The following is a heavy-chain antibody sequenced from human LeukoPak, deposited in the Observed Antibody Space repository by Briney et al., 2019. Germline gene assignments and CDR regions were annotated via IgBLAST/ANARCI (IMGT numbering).Heavy chain of an antibody. J-gene: IGHJ4*02. V-gene: IGHV4-30-4*01. D-gene: IGHD5-12*01. CDR1: GDSISSGEYF. Sequence: SETLSLTCTVSGDSISSGEYFWSWIRQPPGKGLEWIGYIYYSGSTYYNPSLKSRVSISVDTSKNQFYLKVSSVTAADTAVYYCAGSGYSGYDLNYWGQGTLVTVSS. CDR3: AGSGYSGYDLNY. CDR2: IYYSGST.